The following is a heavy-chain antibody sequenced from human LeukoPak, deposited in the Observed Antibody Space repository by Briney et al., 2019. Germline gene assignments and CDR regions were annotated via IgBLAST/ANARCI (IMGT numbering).Heavy chain of an antibody. D-gene: IGHD1-26*01. Sequence: PGGSLRLSCAAFGFTFSNAWMSWVRQAPGKGLEWVGRIKSKTNGGTTDYAAPVKGRFTISRDDSKNTLYLQMNSLKTEDTAVYYCTTEDVVGASPRGGNFDYWGQGTLVTVSS. CDR1: GFTFSNAW. CDR2: IKSKTNGGTT. V-gene: IGHV3-15*01. CDR3: TTEDVVGASPRGGNFDY. J-gene: IGHJ4*02.